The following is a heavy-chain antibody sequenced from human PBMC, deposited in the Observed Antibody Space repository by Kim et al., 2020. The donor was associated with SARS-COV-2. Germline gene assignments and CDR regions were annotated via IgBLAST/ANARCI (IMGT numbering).Heavy chain of an antibody. J-gene: IGHJ5*02. V-gene: IGHV1-46*01. D-gene: IGHD3-10*01. Sequence: QKCQGRVTMTRDTSTSTVYMELSSLRSEDTAVYYCAREGSYGSGSVIWDPWGQGTLVTVSS. CDR3: AREGSYGSGSVIWDP.